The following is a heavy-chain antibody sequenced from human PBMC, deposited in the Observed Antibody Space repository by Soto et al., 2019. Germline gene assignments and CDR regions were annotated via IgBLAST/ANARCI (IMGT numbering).Heavy chain of an antibody. V-gene: IGHV5-51*01. CDR1: GYSFTSYW. D-gene: IGHD1-20*01. J-gene: IGHJ3*02. Sequence: PGESLKLTCKGSGYSFTSYWIGWVRQMPGKGLEWMGIIYPGDSDTRYSPSFQGQVTISADKSISTAYLQWSSLKASDTAMYYCARHMEAETLTGTLFLLAFDIWGQGTMVTVSS. CDR3: ARHMEAETLTGTLFLLAFDI. CDR2: IYPGDSDT.